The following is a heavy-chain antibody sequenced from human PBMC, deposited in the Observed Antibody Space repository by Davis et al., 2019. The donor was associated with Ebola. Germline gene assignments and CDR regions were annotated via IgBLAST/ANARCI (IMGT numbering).Heavy chain of an antibody. CDR3: ARTQDNSGSYPWYFDY. CDR1: GGSFSGYY. CDR2: INHSGST. J-gene: IGHJ4*02. Sequence: SETLSLTCAVYGGSFSGYYWSWIRQPPGKGLEWIGEINHSGSTNYNPSLKSRVTISVDTSKNQFSLKLSSVTAADTAVYYCARTQDNSGSYPWYFDYWGQGTLVTVSS. V-gene: IGHV4-34*01. D-gene: IGHD1-26*01.